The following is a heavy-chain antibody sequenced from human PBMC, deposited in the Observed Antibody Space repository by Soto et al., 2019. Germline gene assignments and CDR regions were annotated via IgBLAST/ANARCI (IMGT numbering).Heavy chain of an antibody. Sequence: GGSLRLSCAASGFTFSSYSMNWVRQAPGKGLEWVSYISSSSSTIYYADSVKGRFTISRDNAKNSLYLQMNSLRAEDTAVYYCARDRWEGITMLRATDYWGQGTLVTLSS. CDR3: ARDRWEGITMLRATDY. J-gene: IGHJ4*02. V-gene: IGHV3-48*01. CDR2: ISSSSSTI. D-gene: IGHD3-10*01. CDR1: GFTFSSYS.